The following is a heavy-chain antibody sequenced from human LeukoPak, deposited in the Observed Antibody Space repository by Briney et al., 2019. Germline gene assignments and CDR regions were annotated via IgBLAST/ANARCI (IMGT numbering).Heavy chain of an antibody. D-gene: IGHD2-15*01. CDR1: GGSISSDY. Sequence: PSETLSLTCTVSGGSISSDYWSWIRQPPGKGLEWIGYIYYSGSTNYNPSLKSRVTISVDTSKNQFSLKLSSVTAADTAVYYCAREYCSGGSCYADYWGQGTLVTVSS. V-gene: IGHV4-59*01. J-gene: IGHJ4*02. CDR3: AREYCSGGSCYADY. CDR2: IYYSGST.